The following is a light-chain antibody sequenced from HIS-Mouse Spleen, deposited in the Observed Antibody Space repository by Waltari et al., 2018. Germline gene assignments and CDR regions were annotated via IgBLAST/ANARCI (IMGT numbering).Light chain of an antibody. CDR2: EVS. CDR1: SSDVGGYNY. V-gene: IGLV2-8*01. CDR3: SSYAGSNNLL. Sequence: QSALTQPPSASGSPGQSVTISCTGTSSDVGGYNYVPWYQQHPGKAPKLMIYEVSKRPSGVPDRFSGSKSGNPASLTVSGLQAEDEADYYCSSYAGSNNLLFGGGTKLTVL. J-gene: IGLJ2*01.